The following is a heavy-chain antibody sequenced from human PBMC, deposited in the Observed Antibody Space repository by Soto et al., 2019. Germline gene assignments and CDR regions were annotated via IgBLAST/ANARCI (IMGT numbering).Heavy chain of an antibody. CDR3: ARRIAARSWIALPYGYGMDV. J-gene: IGHJ6*02. V-gene: IGHV3-11*01. D-gene: IGHD6-6*01. CDR1: GFTFSDYY. CDR2: ISSSGSTI. Sequence: QVQLVESGGGLVKPGGSLRLSCAASGFTFSDYYMSWIRQAPGKGLEWVSYISSSGSTIYYADSVKGRFTISRDNAKNSLYLQINSLRAEDAAVYYCARRIAARSWIALPYGYGMDVWGQGTTVTVSS.